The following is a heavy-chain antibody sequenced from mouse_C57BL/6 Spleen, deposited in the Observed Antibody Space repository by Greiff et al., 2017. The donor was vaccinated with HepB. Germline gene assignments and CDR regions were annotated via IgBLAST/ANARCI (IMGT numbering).Heavy chain of an antibody. V-gene: IGHV1-52*01. CDR3: ARLTGDYFDY. Sequence: QVQLKQPGAELVRPGSSVKLSCKASGYTFTSYWMHWVKQRPIQGLEWIGNIDPSDSETHYNQKFKDKATLTVDKSSSTAYMQLSSLTSEDSAVYYCARLTGDYFDYWGQGTTLTVSS. CDR2: IDPSDSET. CDR1: GYTFTSYW. D-gene: IGHD4-1*01. J-gene: IGHJ2*01.